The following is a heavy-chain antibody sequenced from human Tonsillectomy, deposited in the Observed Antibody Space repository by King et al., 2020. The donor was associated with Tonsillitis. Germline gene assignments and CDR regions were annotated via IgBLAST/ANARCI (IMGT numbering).Heavy chain of an antibody. Sequence: VQLVESGAEVKKPGASVKVSCKASGYTFTSYDINWVRQATGQGLEWMGWMNPNSGNTGYAQKFQGRVTMTRNTSISTAYMELSSLRSEDTAVYYCARVGPFCSSTSCFGDWFHPWGQGTLVTVSS. J-gene: IGHJ5*02. CDR2: MNPNSGNT. V-gene: IGHV1-8*02. CDR1: GYTFTSYD. D-gene: IGHD2-2*01. CDR3: ARVGPFCSSTSCFGDWFHP.